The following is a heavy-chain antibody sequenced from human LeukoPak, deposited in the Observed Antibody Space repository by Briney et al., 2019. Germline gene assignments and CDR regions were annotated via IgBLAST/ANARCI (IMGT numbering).Heavy chain of an antibody. CDR1: GFTFSSYW. V-gene: IGHV3-7*01. Sequence: GGSLRLSCAASGFTFSSYWMSWVRQAPGKGLEWVANIKQDGSEKYYVDSVKGRFTISRDNAKNSLYLQMNSLRPEDTAVYYCARSTGSGSYYGYWYFDLWGRGTLVTVSS. CDR3: ARSTGSGSYYGYWYFDL. J-gene: IGHJ2*01. D-gene: IGHD1-26*01. CDR2: IKQDGSEK.